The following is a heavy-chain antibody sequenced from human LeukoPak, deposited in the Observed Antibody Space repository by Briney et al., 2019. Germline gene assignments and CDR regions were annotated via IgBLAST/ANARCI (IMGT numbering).Heavy chain of an antibody. CDR1: GGSLSSSSYY. V-gene: IGHV4-39*07. J-gene: IGHJ5*02. CDR3: AREKVVVAATPFDP. Sequence: SETLSLTCSVSGGSLSSSSYYWGWIRQPPGRGLEWIGNIYETGSTNYNPSLKSRVTISVDTSKNQFSLKLSSVTAADTAVYYCAREKVVVAATPFDPWGQGTLVTVSS. CDR2: IYETGST. D-gene: IGHD2-15*01.